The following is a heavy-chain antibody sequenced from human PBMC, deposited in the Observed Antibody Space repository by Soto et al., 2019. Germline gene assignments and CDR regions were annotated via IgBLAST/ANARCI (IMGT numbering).Heavy chain of an antibody. Sequence: GGSLRLSCAASGFTFSSYAMSWVRQAPGKGLEWVSAISGSGGSTYYADSVKGRFTISRDNSKNTLYLQMNSLRAEDTAVYYCAKGNDYGDYVGSYYMDVWGKGTTVTVSS. CDR2: ISGSGGST. V-gene: IGHV3-23*01. CDR3: AKGNDYGDYVGSYYMDV. D-gene: IGHD4-17*01. CDR1: GFTFSSYA. J-gene: IGHJ6*03.